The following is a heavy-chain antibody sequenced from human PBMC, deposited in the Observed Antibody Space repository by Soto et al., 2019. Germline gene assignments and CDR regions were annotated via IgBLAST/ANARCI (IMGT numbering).Heavy chain of an antibody. Sequence: ASVKVSCKASGYTLTSYGISWVRQAPGQGLEWMGWISAYNGNTNYAQKLQGRVTMTTDTSTSTAYMELRSLRSDDTAVYYCARVCITTYYYYYYGMDVWGQGTTVTVSS. CDR3: ARVCITTYYYYYYGMDV. CDR1: GYTLTSYG. J-gene: IGHJ6*02. V-gene: IGHV1-18*01. D-gene: IGHD3-3*01. CDR2: ISAYNGNT.